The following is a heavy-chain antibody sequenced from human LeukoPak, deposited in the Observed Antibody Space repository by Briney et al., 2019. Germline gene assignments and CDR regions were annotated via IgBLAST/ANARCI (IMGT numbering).Heavy chain of an antibody. CDR3: ASGSHYYDSSGYYQD. J-gene: IGHJ4*02. CDR2: ISYDGSNK. D-gene: IGHD3-22*01. CDR1: GFTFSGYP. V-gene: IGHV3-30-3*01. Sequence: TGKSLRLSCAASGFTFSGYPIHWVRQAPGKGLEWVAVISYDGSNKYYADSVKGRFTISRDNAKNSLYLQMNSLRAEDTAVYYCASGSHYYDSSGYYQDWGQGTLVTVSS.